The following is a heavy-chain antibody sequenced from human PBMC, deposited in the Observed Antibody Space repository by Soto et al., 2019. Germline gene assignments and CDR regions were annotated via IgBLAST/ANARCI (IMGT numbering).Heavy chain of an antibody. CDR3: ATGYSSSPNYYYYYYYMDV. CDR1: RYTLTELS. V-gene: IGHV1-24*01. CDR2: LDPEDGET. D-gene: IGHD6-6*01. J-gene: IGHJ6*03. Sequence: GASVKVSCKVSRYTLTELSMHWVRQAPGKGLEWMGGLDPEDGETIYAQKFQGRVTMTEDTSTDTAYMELSSLRSEDTAVYYCATGYSSSPNYYYYYYYMDVWGKGTTVTV.